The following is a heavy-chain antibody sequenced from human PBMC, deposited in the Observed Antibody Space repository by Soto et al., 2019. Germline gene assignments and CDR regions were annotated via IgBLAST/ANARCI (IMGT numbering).Heavy chain of an antibody. V-gene: IGHV6-1*01. J-gene: IGHJ4*02. Sequence: SQTLSLTCAISGDSVSSNSAAWNWIRQSPSRGLEWLGRTYYRSKWYNDYAVSVKSRITINPDTSKNQLSLQLNSVTPEDTAVYYCARGSAPIAVAGTYYFDYWGQGTLVTVSS. D-gene: IGHD6-19*01. CDR1: GDSVSSNSAA. CDR3: ARGSAPIAVAGTYYFDY. CDR2: TYYRSKWYN.